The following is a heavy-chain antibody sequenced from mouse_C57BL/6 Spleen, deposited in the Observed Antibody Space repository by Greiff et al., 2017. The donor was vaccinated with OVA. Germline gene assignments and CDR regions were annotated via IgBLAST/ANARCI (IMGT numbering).Heavy chain of an antibody. V-gene: IGHV1-15*01. Sequence: VQLQQSGAELVRPGASVTLSCKASGYTFTDYEMHWVKQTPVHGLEWIGAIDPETGGTAYNQKFKGKAILTADKSSSTAYMELRSLTSEDSAVYYCTRSNYSWYFDYWGQGTTLTVSS. CDR3: TRSNYSWYFDY. CDR2: IDPETGGT. CDR1: GYTFTDYE. J-gene: IGHJ2*01. D-gene: IGHD1-1*01.